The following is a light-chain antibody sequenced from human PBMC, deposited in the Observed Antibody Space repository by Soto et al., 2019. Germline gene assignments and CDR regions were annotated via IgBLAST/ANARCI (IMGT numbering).Light chain of an antibody. CDR2: DAS. J-gene: IGKJ1*01. CDR3: HHYGTSPWT. CDR1: QTARRNF. Sequence: EVVLTQSPAILSLSPGERATLSCGASQTARRNFLAWYQKRPGLAPRLLIYDASSRATGIPDRFSGSGSGTEFTLTISRLEPEDFAVYYCHHYGTSPWTFGQGTKVDIK. V-gene: IGKV3D-20*01.